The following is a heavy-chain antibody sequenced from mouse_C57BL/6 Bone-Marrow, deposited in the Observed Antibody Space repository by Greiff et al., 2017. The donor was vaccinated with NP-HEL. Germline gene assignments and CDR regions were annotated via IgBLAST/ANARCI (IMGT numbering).Heavy chain of an antibody. CDR2: IYPGSGNT. CDR3: ARGAGAWFAY. Sequence: QVQLQQSGAELVRPGASVKLSCKASGYTFTDYYINWVKQRPGQGLEWIARIYPGSGNTYYTEKFKGKATLTAEKSSSTAYMQLSSLTSEDSAVYFCARGAGAWFAYWGQGTLVTVSA. D-gene: IGHD3-3*01. V-gene: IGHV1-76*01. CDR1: GYTFTDYY. J-gene: IGHJ3*01.